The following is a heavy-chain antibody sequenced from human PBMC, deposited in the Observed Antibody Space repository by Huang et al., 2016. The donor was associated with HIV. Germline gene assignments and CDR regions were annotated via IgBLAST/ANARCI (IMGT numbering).Heavy chain of an antibody. CDR2: LNPNSGKT. Sequence: QVQLVQSGPEVKKPGASVKVSCQTSGYIFTNYDINWVRQAPGQGLQWMGWLNPNSGKTVYGQKFQGRVTLTRSTSTGAAYMVLNSLTSQDTAVYYCARLTSGWYQDYWGQGTLVTVSS. CDR1: GYIFTNYD. V-gene: IGHV1-8*01. J-gene: IGHJ4*02. D-gene: IGHD6-19*01. CDR3: ARLTSGWYQDY.